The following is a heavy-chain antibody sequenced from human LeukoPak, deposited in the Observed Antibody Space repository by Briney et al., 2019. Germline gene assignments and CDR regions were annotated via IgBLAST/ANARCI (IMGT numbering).Heavy chain of an antibody. CDR2: IWYDGSNK. J-gene: IGHJ4*02. D-gene: IGHD6-19*01. CDR3: ARDRGPGIAVMGPEYYFDY. Sequence: PGGSLRLSCAASGFTFSSYGMHWVRQAPGKGLEWVAVIWYDGSNKYYADSVKGRFTISRDNSKNTLYLQMNSLRAEDTAVYYCARDRGPGIAVMGPEYYFDYWGQGTLVTVSS. V-gene: IGHV3-33*01. CDR1: GFTFSSYG.